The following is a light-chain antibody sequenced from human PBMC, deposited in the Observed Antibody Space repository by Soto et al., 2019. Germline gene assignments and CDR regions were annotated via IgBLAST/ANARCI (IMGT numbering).Light chain of an antibody. V-gene: IGKV3-15*01. Sequence: EIVLTDSPGTLSLSPWEIATLSCRASQSVNRNLAWYQQKPGQTPRLLIYGASTRAAGVPVRFRGSGSGTDFNLTISSLQSEDFAIHYCQQSYSTPWTFGQETKVDIK. J-gene: IGKJ1*01. CDR1: QSVNRN. CDR2: GAS. CDR3: QQSYSTPWT.